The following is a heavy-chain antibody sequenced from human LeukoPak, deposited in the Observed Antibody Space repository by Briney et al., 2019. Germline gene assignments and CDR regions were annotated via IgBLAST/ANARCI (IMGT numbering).Heavy chain of an antibody. J-gene: IGHJ5*02. V-gene: IGHV1-18*01. Sequence: ASVKVSCKASGYTFTSYGISWVRQAPAEGLEWMGWISAYSGNTNYAQKLQGRVTLTTDTSTSTAYMELRSLRSDDTAVYYCAREIEYCTNGVCFPWFDPWGQGTLVTVSS. CDR3: AREIEYCTNGVCFPWFDP. CDR1: GYTFTSYG. CDR2: ISAYSGNT. D-gene: IGHD2-8*01.